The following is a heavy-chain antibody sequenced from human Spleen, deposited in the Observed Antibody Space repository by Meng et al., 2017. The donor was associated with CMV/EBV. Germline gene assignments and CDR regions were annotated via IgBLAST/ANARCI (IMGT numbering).Heavy chain of an antibody. D-gene: IGHD3-3*01. Sequence: SETLSLTCTVSGGSINTDNYYWAWLRQPPGRGLDSISIVSYSGRTHHNPSFWSRVTISVDPSNNQFSLRLSSVTAADTAVYYCARVSYYDFWSARGAWFDPWGPGILVTVSS. CDR2: VSYSGRT. CDR3: ARVSYYDFWSARGAWFDP. CDR1: GGSINTDNYY. V-gene: IGHV4-39*07. J-gene: IGHJ5*02.